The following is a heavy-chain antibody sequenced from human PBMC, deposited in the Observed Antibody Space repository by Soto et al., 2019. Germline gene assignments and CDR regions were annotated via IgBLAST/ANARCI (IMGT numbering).Heavy chain of an antibody. CDR2: IVVGSGKT. Sequence: ASVKVSCKASGLTFSSSAIQWVRQARGQPLEWIGWIVVGSGKTDYTHNLQARVTITRDKSTSTAYMELSGLRSEDTAVYYCAATFDSGSYDFGGHHWWGQGTPVTVSS. CDR3: AATFDSGSYDFGGHHW. CDR1: GLTFSSSA. V-gene: IGHV1-58*02. D-gene: IGHD2-21*01. J-gene: IGHJ4*02.